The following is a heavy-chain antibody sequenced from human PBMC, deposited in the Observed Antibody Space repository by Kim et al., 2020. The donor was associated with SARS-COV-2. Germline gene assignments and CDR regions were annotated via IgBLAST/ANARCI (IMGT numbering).Heavy chain of an antibody. V-gene: IGHV4-39*01. CDR2: VDYSGST. J-gene: IGHJ5*02. D-gene: IGHD3-3*01. Sequence: SETLSLSCLVSGASLSSSSYYWGWIRQSPGKGLEWIGSVDYSGSTDYSPSLKSRVTVSVDTSTNQFFLKLSSVTAADTALYFCVRHKPNLWSLTVNAVAGLWFGPWGRGTLVTVSS. CDR3: VRHKPNLWSLTVNAVAGLWFGP. CDR1: GASLSSSSYY.